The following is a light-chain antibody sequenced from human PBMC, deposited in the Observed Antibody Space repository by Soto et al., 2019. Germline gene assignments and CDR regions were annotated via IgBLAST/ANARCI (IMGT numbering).Light chain of an antibody. CDR2: SAS. V-gene: IGKV1-9*01. CDR3: QRLNRFPRT. J-gene: IGKJ1*01. CDR1: QDISSN. Sequence: DIQLTQSPSFLSASVEDRVTITCRASQDISSNLAWYQQRPGKVPRFLTHSASTLQSGVPSRFSATGSGTTFTLTISSLQPEDIATYYCQRLNRFPRTFGQGTKVEV.